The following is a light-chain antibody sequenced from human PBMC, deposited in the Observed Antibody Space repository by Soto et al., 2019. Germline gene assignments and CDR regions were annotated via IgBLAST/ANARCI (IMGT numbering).Light chain of an antibody. CDR3: LQDYTYPYT. CDR1: QGIRSD. J-gene: IGKJ2*01. CDR2: AVS. V-gene: IGKV1-6*01. Sequence: AIQMTQSPSSVSASVGDRVTITCRASQGIRSDLGWYQQKPGKAPKLLIYAVSNLQSGVPSRFSGSGSGTDFTLTISSLQPEDFATYYCLQDYTYPYTFGQGTRLEIK.